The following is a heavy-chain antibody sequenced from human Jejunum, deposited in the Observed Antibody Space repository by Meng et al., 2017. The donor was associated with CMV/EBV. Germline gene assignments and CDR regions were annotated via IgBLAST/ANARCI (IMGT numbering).Heavy chain of an antibody. Sequence: TFRSDAMHWVRQAPGKGLEWVAFISYDESKKYYADSVRGRFTISRDNSKDTLSLQMDSLRPDDTAIYYCARYNYYDSSGFRAHFDSWGQGTLVTVSS. V-gene: IGHV3-30*03. CDR2: ISYDESKK. CDR1: TFRSDA. CDR3: ARYNYYDSSGFRAHFDS. D-gene: IGHD3-22*01. J-gene: IGHJ5*01.